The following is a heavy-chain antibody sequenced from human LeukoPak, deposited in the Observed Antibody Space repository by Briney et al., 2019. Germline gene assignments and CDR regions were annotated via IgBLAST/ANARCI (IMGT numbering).Heavy chain of an antibody. D-gene: IGHD6-13*01. CDR1: GGTFSSYD. V-gene: IGHV1-8*03. CDR2: MNPNSGNT. Sequence: ASVKVSCKASGGTFSSYDINWVRQATGQGLEWMGWMNPNSGNTGYAQKFQGRVTITRNTSISTAYMELSSLRSEDTAVYYCARAKETAAGSYYYMDVWGKGTTVTVSS. J-gene: IGHJ6*03. CDR3: ARAKETAAGSYYYMDV.